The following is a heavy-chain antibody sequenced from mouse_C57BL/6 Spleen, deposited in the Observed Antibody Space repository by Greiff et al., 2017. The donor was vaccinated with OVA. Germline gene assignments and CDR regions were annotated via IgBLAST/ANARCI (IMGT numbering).Heavy chain of an antibody. J-gene: IGHJ1*03. CDR2: IYPGDGDT. V-gene: IGHV1-82*01. D-gene: IGHD1-1*01. CDR3: AHYYYGSSRGSFDV. Sequence: VQLQQSGPELVKPGASVKISCKASGYAFSSSWMNWVKQRPGKGLEWIGRIYPGDGDTNYNGKFKGKATLTADKSSSTAYMQLSSLTSEDSAVYFCAHYYYGSSRGSFDVWGTGTTVTVSS. CDR1: GYAFSSSW.